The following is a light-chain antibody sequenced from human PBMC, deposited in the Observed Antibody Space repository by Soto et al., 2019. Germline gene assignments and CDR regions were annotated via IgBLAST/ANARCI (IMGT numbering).Light chain of an antibody. CDR1: QSISSW. CDR2: KTS. V-gene: IGKV1-5*03. Sequence: DIQLTQSPSTLSASVGDRVTITCRASQSISSWLAWYQQKPGKAPNLLIYKTSNLESGVPSRFSSSGSGTEFTLTISSLQPDDFATYYCQYYNDYCWTFGQGTKVEIK. CDR3: QYYNDYCWT. J-gene: IGKJ1*01.